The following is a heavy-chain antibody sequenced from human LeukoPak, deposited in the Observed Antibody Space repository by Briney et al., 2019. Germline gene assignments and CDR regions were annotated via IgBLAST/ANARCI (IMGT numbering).Heavy chain of an antibody. CDR2: ISSSSSYI. V-gene: IGHV3-21*01. D-gene: IGHD6-19*01. Sequence: GGSLRLSCAVSGFTLRSYAMHWVRQAPGKGLEWVSSISSSSSYIYYADSVKGRFTISRDNAKNSLYLQMNSLRAEDTAVYYCARKAAAWGIAVAGTGPYYFDYWGQGTLVTVSS. CDR3: ARKAAAWGIAVAGTGPYYFDY. CDR1: GFTLRSYA. J-gene: IGHJ4*02.